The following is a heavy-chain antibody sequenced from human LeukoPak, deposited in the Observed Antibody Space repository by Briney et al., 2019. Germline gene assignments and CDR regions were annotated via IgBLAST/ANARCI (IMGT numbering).Heavy chain of an antibody. Sequence: GRSLRLSCAASGFTFSSYAMHWVRQAPGKGLEWVAVISYDGSNKYYADSVKGRFTISRDNSKNTLYLQMNSLRAEDTAVYYCALPGDPWGQGTLVTVSS. CDR3: ALPGDP. CDR2: ISYDGSNK. J-gene: IGHJ5*02. CDR1: GFTFSSYA. V-gene: IGHV3-30*04.